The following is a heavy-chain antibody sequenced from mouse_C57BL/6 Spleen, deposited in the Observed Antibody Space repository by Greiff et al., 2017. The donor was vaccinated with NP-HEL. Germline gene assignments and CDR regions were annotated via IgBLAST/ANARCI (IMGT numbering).Heavy chain of an antibody. J-gene: IGHJ3*01. CDR3: ARRDYDGGAWFAY. CDR1: GYTFTSYW. V-gene: IGHV1-61*01. Sequence: QVQLQQPGAELVRPGSSVKLSCKASGYTFTSYWMDWVKQRPGQGLEWIGNIYPSDSETHYNQKFKDKATLTVDKSSSTAYMQLSSLTSEDSAVYYCARRDYDGGAWFAYWGQGTLVTVAA. D-gene: IGHD2-4*01. CDR2: IYPSDSET.